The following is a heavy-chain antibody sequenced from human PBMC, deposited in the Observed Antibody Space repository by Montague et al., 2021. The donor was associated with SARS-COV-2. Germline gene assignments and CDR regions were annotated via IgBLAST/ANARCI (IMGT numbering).Heavy chain of an antibody. V-gene: IGHV3-48*04. D-gene: IGHD6-6*01. CDR3: AKDLVLRAARPDALDV. CDR2: ISSSTNII. CDR1: GFTFSSYS. J-gene: IGHJ3*01. Sequence: YLRLSCAASGFTFSSYSVNWVRQAPRKGLEWISYISSSTNIIYYAESVKGRFTISRDNARNSLYLQMNSLRVDDTAVYYCAKDLVLRAARPDALDVWGQGTVVTVSS.